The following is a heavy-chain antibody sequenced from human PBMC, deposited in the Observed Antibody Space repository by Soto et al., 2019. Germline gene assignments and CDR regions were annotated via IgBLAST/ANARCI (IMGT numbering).Heavy chain of an antibody. CDR3: ASAIRYYYDSTAQTSRPFDI. D-gene: IGHD3-22*01. CDR1: GCTFSSYA. CDR2: IIPIFGTA. V-gene: IGHV1-69*13. J-gene: IGHJ3*02. Sequence: ASVKVSCTASGCTFSSYAISLVRQSPGQGLEWMGGIIPIFGTANYAQKFQGRVTITADESTSTAYVELSSLRSEDTDVYYCASAIRYYYDSTAQTSRPFDIWAQASILTAS.